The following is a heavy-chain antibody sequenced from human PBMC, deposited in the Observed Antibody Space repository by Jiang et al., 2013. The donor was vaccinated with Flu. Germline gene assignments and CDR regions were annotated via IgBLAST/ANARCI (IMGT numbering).Heavy chain of an antibody. CDR2: IIPIFGTA. Sequence: GTFSSYAISWVRQAPGQGLEWMGGIIPIFGTANYAQKFQGRVTITADKSTSTAYMELSSLRSEDTAVYYCAREAGDSGYVFDYWGQGTLVTVSS. CDR1: GTFSSYA. V-gene: IGHV1-69*06. J-gene: IGHJ4*02. D-gene: IGHD5-12*01. CDR3: AREAGDSGYVFDY.